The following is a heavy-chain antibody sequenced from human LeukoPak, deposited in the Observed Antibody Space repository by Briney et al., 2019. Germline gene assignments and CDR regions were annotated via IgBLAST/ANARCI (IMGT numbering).Heavy chain of an antibody. CDR2: ISVYTGKT. V-gene: IGHV1-18*01. Sequence: ASVKVSCKASGYTFSSYGISWVRQAPGQGLEWMGWISVYTGKTYHAQKFQARVTMTTDTSTSTAYMELRSLRSDDTAVYYCAKDRGWQYADYETVAVEHWGQGTLVTVSS. D-gene: IGHD4-17*01. CDR1: GYTFSSYG. CDR3: AKDRGWQYADYETVAVEH. J-gene: IGHJ4*02.